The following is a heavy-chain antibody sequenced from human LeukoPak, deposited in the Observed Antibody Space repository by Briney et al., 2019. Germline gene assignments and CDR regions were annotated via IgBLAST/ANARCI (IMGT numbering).Heavy chain of an antibody. V-gene: IGHV4-59*08. Sequence: RQPPGKGLEWIGYIYYSGSTNYNPSLKSRVTISVDTSKNQFSLKLSSVTAADTAVYYCARHLYYYGSGSYYNYYYGMDVWGQGTTVTVSS. D-gene: IGHD3-10*01. CDR3: ARHLYYYGSGSYYNYYYGMDV. J-gene: IGHJ6*02. CDR2: IYYSGST.